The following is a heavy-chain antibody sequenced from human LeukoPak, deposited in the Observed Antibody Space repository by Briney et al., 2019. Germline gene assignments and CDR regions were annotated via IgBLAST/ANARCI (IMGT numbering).Heavy chain of an antibody. V-gene: IGHV3-21*01. CDR3: AREFSTVGNFDY. D-gene: IGHD3-3*02. CDR2: IYFTGNHI. CDR1: GFTFSSYW. Sequence: GGSLRLSCAASGFTFSSYWMSWVRQAPGKGLEWVSSIYFTGNHISYADSVKGRFTISRDNANNSVYLQMNGLRAEDTAVYYCAREFSTVGNFDYWGQGTLVTVSS. J-gene: IGHJ4*02.